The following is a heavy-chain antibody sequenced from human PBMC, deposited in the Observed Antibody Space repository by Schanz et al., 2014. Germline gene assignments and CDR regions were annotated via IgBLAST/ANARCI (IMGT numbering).Heavy chain of an antibody. J-gene: IGHJ5*02. Sequence: QVQLQESGPGLVKPSETLSLTCAVSGGSISNYHWSWIQQPPGKGLEWLGYIYYRGNTYYNPSLKSRVSISLDPSKTQFFLNLNSLTAADTAVYYCARVPEPGWFDPWGQGTLVTVSS. CDR1: GGSISNYH. V-gene: IGHV4-59*12. CDR2: IYYRGNT. CDR3: ARVPEPGWFDP. D-gene: IGHD1-26*01.